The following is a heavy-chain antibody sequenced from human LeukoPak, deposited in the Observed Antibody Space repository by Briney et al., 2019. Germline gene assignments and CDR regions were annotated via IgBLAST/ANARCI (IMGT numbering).Heavy chain of an antibody. CDR1: GFTFSSYS. CDR2: INKRGDDI. CDR3: ALIGVVIPPDTYDV. V-gene: IGHV3-21*01. D-gene: IGHD2-21*01. J-gene: IGHJ3*01. Sequence: PGGSLRLSCAASGFTFSSYSMNWVRQAPGKGLEWVSLINKRGDDIYYADSMKGRVTISRDNSKKTLYLQMDSLRTEDTAFYYCALIGVVIPPDTYDVWGQGTLVTVSS.